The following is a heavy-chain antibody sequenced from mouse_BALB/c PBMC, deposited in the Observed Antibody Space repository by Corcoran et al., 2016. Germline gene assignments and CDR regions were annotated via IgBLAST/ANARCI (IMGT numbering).Heavy chain of an antibody. V-gene: IGHV1-9*01. Sequence: QVKLQQSGAELMKPGASVKISCKATGYTFSSYWIEWVKQRPGHGLEWIGEILPGSGSTNYNEKFKGKATFTADTSSNTAYMQLSSLTSEDSAVYYCARADDRSRFAYWGQGTLVTVSA. J-gene: IGHJ3*01. D-gene: IGHD2-14*01. CDR2: ILPGSGST. CDR1: GYTFSSYW. CDR3: ARADDRSRFAY.